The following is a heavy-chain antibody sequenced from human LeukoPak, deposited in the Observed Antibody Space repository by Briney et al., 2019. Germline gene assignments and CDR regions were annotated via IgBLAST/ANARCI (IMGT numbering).Heavy chain of an antibody. D-gene: IGHD3-10*01. J-gene: IGHJ6*02. V-gene: IGHV3-11*01. CDR3: ARRAPFYYNSWSPTHDYGMDV. CDR1: GFTFSDYY. CDR2: ISTSGSAV. Sequence: PGGSLRLSCAASGFTFSDYYMAWIRQAPGKGLEWISYISTSGSAVYYADSVKGRFTMSRDNAKNSLYLQMNSLRAEDPAVYYSARRAPFYYNSWSPTHDYGMDVWGQGTTVTVSS.